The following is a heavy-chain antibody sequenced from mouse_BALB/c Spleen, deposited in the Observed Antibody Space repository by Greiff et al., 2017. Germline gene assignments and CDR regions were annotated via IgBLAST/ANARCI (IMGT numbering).Heavy chain of an antibody. CDR3: AKTGTGYAMDY. CDR1: GFSLTSYG. CDR2: IWAGGST. Sequence: QVQLQQSGPGLVAPSQSLSITCTVSGFSLTSYGVHWVRQPPGKGLEWLGVIWAGGSTNYNSALMSRLSISKDNSKSQVFLKLNSLQTDDTATYYCAKTGTGYAMDYWGQGTSVTVSS. D-gene: IGHD4-1*01. V-gene: IGHV2-9*02. J-gene: IGHJ4*01.